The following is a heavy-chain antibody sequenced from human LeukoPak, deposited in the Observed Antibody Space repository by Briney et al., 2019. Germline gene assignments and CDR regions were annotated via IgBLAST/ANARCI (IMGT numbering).Heavy chain of an antibody. CDR1: GSTFSSYA. J-gene: IGHJ4*02. Sequence: PGGSLRLSCAASGSTFSSYAMSWVRQAPGKGLEWVSSIGGSGGTTFYADSVKGRFTISRDNSKNTLFLQMSSLRAEDTAVYYCAKGYCASTTCYARFENWGQGTLVTVSS. CDR3: AKGYCASTTCYARFEN. D-gene: IGHD2-2*01. CDR2: IGGSGGTT. V-gene: IGHV3-23*01.